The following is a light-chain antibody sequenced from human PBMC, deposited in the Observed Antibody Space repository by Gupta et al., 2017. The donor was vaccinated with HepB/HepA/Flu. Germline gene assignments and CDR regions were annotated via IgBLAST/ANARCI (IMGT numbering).Light chain of an antibody. J-gene: IGKJ4*01. CDR3: MQGTHWPLT. CDR2: KGA. CDR1: QSLVYSDGNTY. V-gene: IGKV2-30*01. Sequence: DVVMTQSPLSLPVTLGQPASISCRSSQSLVYSDGNTYLNWFQQRPGQSPRRLIYKGANRDSGVPDRFSGSGSGTECTLKISRVEAEDVGVYYCMQGTHWPLTFGGGTKVEIK.